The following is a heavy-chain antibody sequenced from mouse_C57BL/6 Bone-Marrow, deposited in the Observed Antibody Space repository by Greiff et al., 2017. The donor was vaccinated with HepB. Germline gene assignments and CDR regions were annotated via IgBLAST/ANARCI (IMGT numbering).Heavy chain of an antibody. CDR2: ISSKSNNYAT. D-gene: IGHD2-13*01. J-gene: IGHJ4*01. V-gene: IGHV10-1*01. CDR1: GFSFNTYA. CDR3: VRHRNCPLGDMDY. Sequence: EVQLVESGGGFVQPKGSLKLSCAASGFSFNTYAMHWVRQAPGQGLEWVARISSKSNNYATYYADSVKDRFTISRDDTESMLYLQMNNVKTEDTAMDYCVRHRNCPLGDMDYWGQGTSVTVSS.